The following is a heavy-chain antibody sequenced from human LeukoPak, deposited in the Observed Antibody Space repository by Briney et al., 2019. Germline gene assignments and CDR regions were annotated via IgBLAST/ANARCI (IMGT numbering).Heavy chain of an antibody. CDR1: GFTFSNYE. D-gene: IGHD5-24*01. V-gene: IGHV3-48*03. J-gene: IGHJ4*02. Sequence: PGGSLRLSCAASGFTFSNYEMNWVRQAPGKGLEWVSYISSGGSIIYYAGSVKGRFTISRDNAKNSVYLQMNSLRADDTAVYYCARTRDGFYFDYWGQGTLVTVSS. CDR2: ISSGGSII. CDR3: ARTRDGFYFDY.